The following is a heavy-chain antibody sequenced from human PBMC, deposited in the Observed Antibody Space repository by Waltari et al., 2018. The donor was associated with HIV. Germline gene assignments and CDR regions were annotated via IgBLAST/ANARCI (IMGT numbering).Heavy chain of an antibody. D-gene: IGHD6-19*01. CDR3: ARDGARQWLVQGGFDY. V-gene: IGHV3-21*01. J-gene: IGHJ4*02. CDR1: GFTFSTYC. Sequence: EVQLVESGGGLVTPGGSLRPSWAVSGFTFSTYCMCWVRPAPGKGLEWVSCISSSSRYIYYADSGKGRFTISRDNAKNSLFLQMDSLRAEDTAVYYCARDGARQWLVQGGFDYWGQGALVTVSS. CDR2: ISSSSRYI.